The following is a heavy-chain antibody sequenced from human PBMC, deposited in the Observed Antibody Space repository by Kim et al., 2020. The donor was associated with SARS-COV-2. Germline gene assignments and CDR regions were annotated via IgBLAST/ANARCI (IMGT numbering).Heavy chain of an antibody. Sequence: GGSLRLSCAASGFTFSSYGMHWVRQAPGKGLEWVAVIWYDGSNKYYADSVKGRFTISRDNSKNTLYLQMNSLRAEDTAVYYCARGQNPCTYDFWSGYWCYYYYGMDVWGKGTTVTV. J-gene: IGHJ6*04. V-gene: IGHV3-33*01. CDR2: IWYDGSNK. D-gene: IGHD3-3*01. CDR1: GFTFSSYG. CDR3: ARGQNPCTYDFWSGYWCYYYYGMDV.